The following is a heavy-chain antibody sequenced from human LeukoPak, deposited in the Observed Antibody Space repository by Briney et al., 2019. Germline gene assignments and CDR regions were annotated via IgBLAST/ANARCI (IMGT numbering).Heavy chain of an antibody. V-gene: IGHV1-8*01. CDR3: ARAEESSGWSPPVAFDP. D-gene: IGHD6-19*01. CDR1: GYTFTNYD. Sequence: ASVKVSCKASGYTFTNYDINWVRQATGQGLEWMGWMNPNSGDTGYAQKFQGRVTMTRDTSISTAYMELSRLRSDDTAVYYCARAEESSGWSPPVAFDPWGQGTLVTVSS. CDR2: MNPNSGDT. J-gene: IGHJ5*02.